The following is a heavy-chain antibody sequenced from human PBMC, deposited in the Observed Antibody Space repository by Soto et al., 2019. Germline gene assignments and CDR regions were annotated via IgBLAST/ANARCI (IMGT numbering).Heavy chain of an antibody. CDR1: GGTFTSYA. J-gene: IGHJ4*02. Sequence: ASVKVSCKASGGTFTSYAISWVRQAPGQGLGWMGGIIPIFGTANYAQKLQGRVTITADESTSTAYMELSSLRSEDTAVYYCARWLKYSSSLDYWGQGTLVTVSS. D-gene: IGHD6-6*01. CDR2: IIPIFGTA. V-gene: IGHV1-69*13. CDR3: ARWLKYSSSLDY.